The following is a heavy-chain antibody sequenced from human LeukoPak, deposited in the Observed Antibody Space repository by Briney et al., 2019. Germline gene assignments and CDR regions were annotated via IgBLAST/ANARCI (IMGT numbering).Heavy chain of an antibody. Sequence: GGSLRLSCVASGFTFSSYAMSWVRQAPGKGLEWVSTISDSGDNTYYADSVKGRFTISRDNSKNTLYLQMNSLRAEDAAVYFCAKAPVTSCRGAYCYPFDSWGQGTLVTVSS. D-gene: IGHD2-21*01. CDR3: AKAPVTSCRGAYCYPFDS. CDR2: ISDSGDNT. CDR1: GFTFSSYA. V-gene: IGHV3-23*01. J-gene: IGHJ4*02.